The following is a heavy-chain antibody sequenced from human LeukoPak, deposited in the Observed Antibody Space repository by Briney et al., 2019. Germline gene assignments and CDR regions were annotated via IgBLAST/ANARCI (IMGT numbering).Heavy chain of an antibody. V-gene: IGHV3-21*01. J-gene: IGHJ4*02. Sequence: KPGGSLRLSCAASGFTFSSYSMNWVRQAPGKGLEWVSSISSSSSYIYYADSVKGRFTIPRDNAKNSLYLQMNSLRAEDTAVYYCARVQYYYGSGSYSADYWGQGTLVTVSS. D-gene: IGHD3-10*01. CDR2: ISSSSSYI. CDR3: ARVQYYYGSGSYSADY. CDR1: GFTFSSYS.